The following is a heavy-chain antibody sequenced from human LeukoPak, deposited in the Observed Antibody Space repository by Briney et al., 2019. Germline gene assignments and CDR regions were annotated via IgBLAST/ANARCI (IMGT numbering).Heavy chain of an antibody. CDR3: ARGSHIGAAGIFDN. Sequence: GGSLRLSCAASGSTFSRYSMNWGRQAPGKGLEWLSYISSSSSTIYYADSVKGRFTISRDNAKNSLYLQMNSLRDEDTAVYYCARGSHIGAAGIFDNWGQGTLVTVSS. V-gene: IGHV3-48*02. J-gene: IGHJ4*02. CDR1: GSTFSRYS. D-gene: IGHD6-13*01. CDR2: ISSSSSTI.